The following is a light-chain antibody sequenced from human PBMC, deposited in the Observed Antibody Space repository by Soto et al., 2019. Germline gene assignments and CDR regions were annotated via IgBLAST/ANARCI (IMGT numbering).Light chain of an antibody. CDR1: SSNIGSNT. Sequence: QSVLTQPPSASGTPGLRVTISCSGSSSNIGSNTVNWYQQLPGTAPKLLIYSDNQRPSGVPDRFSGSKSGTSASLAISGLQSVDEADYYCAAWDGSLNGVVFGGGTQLTVL. CDR3: AAWDGSLNGVV. V-gene: IGLV1-44*01. CDR2: SDN. J-gene: IGLJ2*01.